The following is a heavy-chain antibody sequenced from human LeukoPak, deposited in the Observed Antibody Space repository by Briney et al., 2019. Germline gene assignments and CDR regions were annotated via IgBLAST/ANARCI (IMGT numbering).Heavy chain of an antibody. Sequence: GRSLRLSCAASGFTFSSYGMHWVRQAPGKGLEWVAVIWYDGSNKYYADSVKGRFTISRDNSKNTLYLQMNSLRAEDTAVYYCARDDFWSGYRDRNWFDPWGQGTLVTVSS. V-gene: IGHV3-33*01. CDR3: ARDDFWSGYRDRNWFDP. J-gene: IGHJ5*02. CDR1: GFTFSSYG. D-gene: IGHD3-3*01. CDR2: IWYDGSNK.